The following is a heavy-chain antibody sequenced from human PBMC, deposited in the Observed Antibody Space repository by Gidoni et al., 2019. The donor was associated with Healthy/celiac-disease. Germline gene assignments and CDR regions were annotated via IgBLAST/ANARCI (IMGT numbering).Heavy chain of an antibody. V-gene: IGHV3-23*01. CDR1: GFTFSSSA. D-gene: IGHD2-8*02. Sequence: EVQLLESVGGLVQPGGSLRLSCAASGFTFSSSAMSWVRQAPGKGLEWVSAISGSGGSTYYADSVKGRFTNSRDNSKNTLYLQMNSLRAEDTAVYYCAKDRRVGLHWWCSYFDYWGQGTLVTVSS. J-gene: IGHJ4*02. CDR3: AKDRRVGLHWWCSYFDY. CDR2: ISGSGGST.